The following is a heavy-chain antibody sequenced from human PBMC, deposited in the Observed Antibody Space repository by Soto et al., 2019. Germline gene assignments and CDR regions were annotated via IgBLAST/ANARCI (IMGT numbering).Heavy chain of an antibody. CDR1: GLTFSSYW. Sequence: GVSLRLSCAASGLTFSSYWMHWVRQAPGKGLVWVSRINSDGSSTSYADSVKGRFTISRDNAKNTLYLQMNSLRAEDTAVYYCASSWQQNGMDVWGQGTTVTVSS. CDR2: INSDGSST. V-gene: IGHV3-74*01. CDR3: ASSWQQNGMDV. J-gene: IGHJ6*02. D-gene: IGHD6-13*01.